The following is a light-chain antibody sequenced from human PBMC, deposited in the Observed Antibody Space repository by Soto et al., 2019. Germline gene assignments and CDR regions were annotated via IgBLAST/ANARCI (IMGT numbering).Light chain of an antibody. CDR2: DVS. J-gene: IGLJ2*01. CDR3: SSYTSSSNVV. Sequence: QSALTQPASVSGSPGQSITISCTGTSSDVGGYNYVSWYQQHPGKAPKLMIYDVSNRPSGVSNRFSGSKSGNTASLTISGLKAEDEAEYYCSSYTSSSNVVFGGGTKLTVL. CDR1: SSDVGGYNY. V-gene: IGLV2-14*01.